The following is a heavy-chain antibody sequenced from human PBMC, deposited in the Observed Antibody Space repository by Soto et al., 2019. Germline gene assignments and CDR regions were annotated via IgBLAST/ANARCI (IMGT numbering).Heavy chain of an antibody. CDR1: GGSVSDKTYY. V-gene: IGHV4-61*01. D-gene: IGHD5-18*01. CDR2: VYYSGTT. CDR3: ARAHTAMAPSDAFDI. Sequence: PSETLSLTCSVSGGSVSDKTYYWSWIRQPPGKRLEWIGYVYYSGTTNYNPSLKSRVTISADLSKNQFSLKLSSVTAADTAVYYCARAHTAMAPSDAFDIWGQGTMVTVSS. J-gene: IGHJ3*02.